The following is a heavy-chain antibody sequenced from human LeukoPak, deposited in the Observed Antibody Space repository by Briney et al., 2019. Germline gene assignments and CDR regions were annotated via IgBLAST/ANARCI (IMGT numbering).Heavy chain of an antibody. J-gene: IGHJ6*02. V-gene: IGHV3-74*01. Sequence: PGGSLRLSCAASGFTFNSYAMSWVRQAPGKGLVWVSHINSDGSITSYADSVKGRSTISRDNAKNTLYLQMNSLRAEDTAVYYCARDAVDTANAVWGQGTTVTVSS. CDR1: GFTFNSYA. D-gene: IGHD5-18*01. CDR2: INSDGSIT. CDR3: ARDAVDTANAV.